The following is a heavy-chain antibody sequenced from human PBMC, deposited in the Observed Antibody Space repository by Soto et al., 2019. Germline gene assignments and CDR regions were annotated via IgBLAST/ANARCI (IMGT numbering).Heavy chain of an antibody. CDR3: ARGDSGSPFDY. CDR2: IYYTGGT. CDR1: GGSISSSSYY. Sequence: SETLSLTCTVSGGSISSSSYYWGWIRQPPGKGLEWIGSIYYTGGTYSNPSLKSRVTISVDKSISTAYLQWSSLKASDSAMYYCARGDSGSPFDYWGQGTLVTVSS. J-gene: IGHJ4*02. D-gene: IGHD3-10*01. V-gene: IGHV4-39*02.